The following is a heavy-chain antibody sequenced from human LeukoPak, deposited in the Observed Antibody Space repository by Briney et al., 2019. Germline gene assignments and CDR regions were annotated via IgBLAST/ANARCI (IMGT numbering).Heavy chain of an antibody. J-gene: IGHJ4*02. V-gene: IGHV3-30*18. D-gene: IGHD3-10*01. CDR2: ISNDGSNT. CDR3: AKDPGTYYGLGSPKY. CDR1: GFTFSRYG. Sequence: GRSLRLSCAASGFTFSRYGMRWVRQAPGKGLEWVAVISNDGSNTYYVDSVKGRFTISRDNSKNTLYLQMNSLRAEDTAVYYCAKDPGTYYGLGSPKYWGQGTLVTVSS.